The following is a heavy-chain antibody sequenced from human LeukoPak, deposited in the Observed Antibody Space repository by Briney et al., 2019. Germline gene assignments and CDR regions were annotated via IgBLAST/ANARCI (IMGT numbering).Heavy chain of an antibody. D-gene: IGHD3-16*02. Sequence: ASVKVSCKTSGYTFTRYYMQWVRQAPGHGLEWMGIINPISGATDYAQKFQGRVTMTRDTSTSTVYMELSSLRSEDTAMYYCARLPYRDGVAQDYWGQGTLVTVS. CDR3: ARLPYRDGVAQDY. V-gene: IGHV1-46*01. CDR1: GYTFTRYY. CDR2: INPISGAT. J-gene: IGHJ4*02.